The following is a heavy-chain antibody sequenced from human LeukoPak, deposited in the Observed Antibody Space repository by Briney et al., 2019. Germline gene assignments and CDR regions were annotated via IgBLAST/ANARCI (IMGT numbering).Heavy chain of an antibody. CDR1: GGSISSGGYY. V-gene: IGHV4-31*03. CDR3: GEYDINWGAFDI. Sequence: PSETLSLTCTVSGGSISSGGYYWSWIRQHPGKGLEWIGYIYYSGSTYYNPSLKSRVTISVDTSKNQFSLKLSSVTAADTAVYYCGEYDINWGAFDIWGQGTMVTVSS. J-gene: IGHJ3*02. CDR2: IYYSGST. D-gene: IGHD7-27*01.